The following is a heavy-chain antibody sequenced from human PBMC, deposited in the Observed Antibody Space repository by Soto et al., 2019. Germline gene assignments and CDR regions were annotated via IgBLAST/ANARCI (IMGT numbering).Heavy chain of an antibody. CDR1: GFTFSSYG. CDR3: ARDPGPAAGPNGPYGMDV. V-gene: IGHV3-30-3*01. J-gene: IGHJ6*02. D-gene: IGHD6-13*01. CDR2: ISYDGSSK. Sequence: GGSLRLSCAASGFTFSSYGMHWVRQAPGKGLEWVAIISYDGSSKHYADSVMGRFTISRDNAKNTLYLQMNSLRTEDTAVYSCARDPGPAAGPNGPYGMDVWGQGTTVTVSS.